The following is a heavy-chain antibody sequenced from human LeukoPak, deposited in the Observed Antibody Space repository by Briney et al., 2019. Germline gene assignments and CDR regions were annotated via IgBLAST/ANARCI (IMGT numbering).Heavy chain of an antibody. D-gene: IGHD3-22*01. CDR3: ARVGRYYDSSGYYYVYYFDY. Sequence: ASVTVSCKASGYTFTSYGISWVRQAPGQGLEWMGWISAYNGNTNYAQKLQGRVTMTTDTSTSTAYMELRSLRSDDTAVYYCARVGRYYDSSGYYYVYYFDYWGQGTLVTVSS. V-gene: IGHV1-18*01. J-gene: IGHJ4*02. CDR2: ISAYNGNT. CDR1: GYTFTSYG.